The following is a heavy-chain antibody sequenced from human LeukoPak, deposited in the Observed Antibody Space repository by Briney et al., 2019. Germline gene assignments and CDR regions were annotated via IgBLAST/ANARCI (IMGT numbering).Heavy chain of an antibody. CDR3: ARDSRRDGYNWGYFDY. CDR1: GGTFSIYA. Sequence: GASVKVSCTASGGTFSIYAISWVRQAPGQGLEWMGRIIPIFGTANYAQKFQGRVTITTDESTSTAYMELSSLRSEATAVYYCARDSRRDGYNWGYFDYWGQGTLVTVSS. V-gene: IGHV1-69*05. D-gene: IGHD5-24*01. J-gene: IGHJ4*02. CDR2: IIPIFGTA.